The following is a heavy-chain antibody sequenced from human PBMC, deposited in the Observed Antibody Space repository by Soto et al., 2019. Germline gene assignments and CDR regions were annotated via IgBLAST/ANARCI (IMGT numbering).Heavy chain of an antibody. CDR1: GCTFTSYA. Sequence: SLQVSCKASGCTFTSYAMHWVRQAPGQRLEWMGWINAGNGNTKYSQKFQGRVTITRDTSASTAYMELSSLRSEDTAVYYVAGYLFHYYGLAVRGQGATVTV. CDR3: AGYLFHYYGLAV. CDR2: INAGNGNT. V-gene: IGHV1-3*01. J-gene: IGHJ6*02. D-gene: IGHD2-21*01.